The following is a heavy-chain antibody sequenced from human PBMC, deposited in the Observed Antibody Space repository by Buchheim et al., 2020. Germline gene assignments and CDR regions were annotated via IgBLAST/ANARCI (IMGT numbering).Heavy chain of an antibody. CDR2: INPSGGST. CDR3: ARDLDRYVGESIYYYYGMDV. V-gene: IGHV1-46*01. J-gene: IGHJ6*02. Sequence: QVQLVQSGAEVKKPGASVKVSCKASGYTFTSYYMHWVRQAPGQGLEWMGIINPSGGSTSYAQKFQGRVTMTRDTSKSTVHMELSSLRSEDTAVYYCARDLDRYVGESIYYYYGMDVWGQGTT. D-gene: IGHD3-16*02. CDR1: GYTFTSYY.